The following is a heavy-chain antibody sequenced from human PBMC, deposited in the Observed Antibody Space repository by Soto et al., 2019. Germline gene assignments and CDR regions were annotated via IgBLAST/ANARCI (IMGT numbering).Heavy chain of an antibody. Sequence: GVSLRLSCAASGLAVNSNYMSWVRQAPGKGLEWVSIIYIGDNTYYADSVKGRFTISRDSAKNTLYLQMNSLRVEDTAVYYCVRDRIGGKSYGLAYYYYGMEVWGQGTTVTVSS. D-gene: IGHD5-18*01. V-gene: IGHV3-53*01. J-gene: IGHJ6*02. CDR3: VRDRIGGKSYGLAYYYYGMEV. CDR2: IYIGDNT. CDR1: GLAVNSNY.